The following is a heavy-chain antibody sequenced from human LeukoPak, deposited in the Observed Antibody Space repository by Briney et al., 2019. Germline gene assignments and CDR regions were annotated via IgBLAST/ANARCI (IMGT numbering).Heavy chain of an antibody. D-gene: IGHD4-17*01. CDR2: ISGSGGDT. J-gene: IGHJ6*02. CDR3: AKSYGDVYYYYSMDV. CDR1: GFTFNSYA. V-gene: IGHV3-23*01. Sequence: GGSLRVSCAASGFTFNSYAMSWGRQAPGKGLEWVSHISGSGGDTYYADSVKGRFTISRDNSKNTLYLQLNGLRAEDTAIYYCAKSYGDVYYYYSMDVWGQGTTLTVS.